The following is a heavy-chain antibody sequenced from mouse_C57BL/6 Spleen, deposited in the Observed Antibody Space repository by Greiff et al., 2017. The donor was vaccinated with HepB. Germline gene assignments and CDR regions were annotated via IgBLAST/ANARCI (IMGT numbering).Heavy chain of an antibody. CDR1: GFTFSDYG. CDR2: ISSGSSTI. D-gene: IGHD1-1*01. V-gene: IGHV5-17*01. Sequence: DVKLQESGGGLVKPGGSLKLSCAASGFTFSDYGMHWVRQAPEKGLEWVAYISSGSSTIYYADTVKGRFTISRDNAKNTLFLQMTSLRSEDTAMYYCAGGSSQYYFDYWGQGTTLTVSS. J-gene: IGHJ2*01. CDR3: AGGSSQYYFDY.